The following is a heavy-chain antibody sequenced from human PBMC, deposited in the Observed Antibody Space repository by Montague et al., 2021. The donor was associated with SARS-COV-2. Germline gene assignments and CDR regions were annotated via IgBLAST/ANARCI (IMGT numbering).Heavy chain of an antibody. CDR1: GGSISSYY. CDR2: IYYTGST. Sequence: SETRSLTCTVSGGSISSYYWGWIRQPPGKGLEWIGYIYYTGSTNYNPSLRSRVTISVDTSKKQFSLKLNSVTAADTAVYYCASRYDSSGYYVFWGQGTLVTVSS. D-gene: IGHD3-22*01. CDR3: ASRYDSSGYYVF. J-gene: IGHJ4*02. V-gene: IGHV4-59*08.